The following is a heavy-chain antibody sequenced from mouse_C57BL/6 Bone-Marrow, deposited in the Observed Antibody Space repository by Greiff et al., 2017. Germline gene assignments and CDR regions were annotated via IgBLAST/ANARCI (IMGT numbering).Heavy chain of an antibody. CDR3: ARKHYGSRGGFAY. CDR1: GYTFTTYP. CDR2: FHPYNDDT. Sequence: VQLQQSGAELVKPGASVKMSCKASGYTFTTYPIEWMKQNHGKSLEWIGNFHPYNDDTKYNEKFKGKATLTVEKFSSTVYLELSRLTSDDSAVYYCARKHYGSRGGFAYWGQGTLVTVSA. V-gene: IGHV1-47*01. D-gene: IGHD1-1*01. J-gene: IGHJ3*01.